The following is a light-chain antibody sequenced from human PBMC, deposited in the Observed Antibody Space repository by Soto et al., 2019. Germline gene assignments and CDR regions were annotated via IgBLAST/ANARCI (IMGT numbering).Light chain of an antibody. V-gene: IGKV3-15*01. CDR3: KQDNDWPSYI. Sequence: EVLMTQSQGTLSVSPGERVTVSCRASQSIGSNLAWYQQKPGQAPRLLIYGASTRGIGVPDRFSGGRSGTEFTLTISSLQSEDIAVYFCKQDNDWPSYIFGQGTKLEIK. J-gene: IGKJ2*01. CDR2: GAS. CDR1: QSIGSN.